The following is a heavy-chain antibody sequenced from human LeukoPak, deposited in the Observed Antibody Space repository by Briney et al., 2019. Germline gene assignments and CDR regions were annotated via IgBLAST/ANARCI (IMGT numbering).Heavy chain of an antibody. V-gene: IGHV3-15*01. CDR2: IKSKTDGGTT. CDR1: GFTFSNAW. CDR3: AKTFARRKYCSSTSCYTGALY. J-gene: IGHJ4*02. D-gene: IGHD2-2*02. Sequence: GGSLRLSCAASGFTFSNAWMSWVRQAPGKGLEWVGRIKSKTDGGTTDYAAPVKGRFTISRDDSKNTLYLQMNSLKTEDTAVYYCAKTFARRKYCSSTSCYTGALYWGQGTLVTVSS.